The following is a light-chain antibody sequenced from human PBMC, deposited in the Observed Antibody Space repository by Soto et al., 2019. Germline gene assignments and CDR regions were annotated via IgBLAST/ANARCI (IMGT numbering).Light chain of an antibody. Sequence: EIVLTQSPGTLSLSPGERATLSCRASQSVSSRLAWYQQRPGQAPRLLISGASSRATGIPGRFSGSGSGTDFTLTISRLEPEDFALYYCQHYAHNSPITFGQGTRLEIK. CDR3: QHYAHNSPIT. CDR1: QSVSSR. V-gene: IGKV3-20*01. CDR2: GAS. J-gene: IGKJ5*01.